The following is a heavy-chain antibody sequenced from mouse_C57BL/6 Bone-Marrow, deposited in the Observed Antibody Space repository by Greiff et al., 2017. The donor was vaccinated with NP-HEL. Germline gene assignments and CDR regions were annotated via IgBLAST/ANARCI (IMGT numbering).Heavy chain of an antibody. CDR2: INPNNGGT. V-gene: IGHV1-26*01. J-gene: IGHJ1*03. CDR3: ARADYYGSSSYFDV. CDR1: GYTFNDYY. D-gene: IGHD1-1*01. Sequence: EVQLQQSGPELVKPGASVKISCKASGYTFNDYYMNWVKQSHGKSLEWIGDINPNNGGTSYNQKFKGKATLTVDKSSSTAYMELRSLTSDDSAVYYCARADYYGSSSYFDVWGTGTTVTVSS.